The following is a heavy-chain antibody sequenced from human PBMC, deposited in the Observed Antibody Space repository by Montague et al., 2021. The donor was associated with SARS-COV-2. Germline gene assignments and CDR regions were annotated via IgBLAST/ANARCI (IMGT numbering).Heavy chain of an antibody. V-gene: IGHV4-30-2*01. J-gene: IGHJ6*02. CDR3: ARGSMVRGGKVYYGVDV. CDR1: GGSISSGGYS. Sequence: TLSLTCAVSGGSISSGGYSWNRIRQPPGKGLEWIGYIYHSGSSYYNPSLKSRVTISLDSTKNKFFLNLTSVTAADTAVYYCARGSMVRGGKVYYGVDVWGQGTTVAVSS. D-gene: IGHD3-10*01. CDR2: IYHSGSS.